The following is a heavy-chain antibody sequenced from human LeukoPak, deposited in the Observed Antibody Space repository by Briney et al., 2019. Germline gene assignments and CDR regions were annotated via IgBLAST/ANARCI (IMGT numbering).Heavy chain of an antibody. J-gene: IGHJ4*02. CDR2: IYYSGST. CDR3: AIGAYYYDSSGYSTRFNFDY. Sequence: PSETLSLTCTVSGGFISSSSYYWGWIRQPPGKGLEWIGSIYYSGSTYYNPSLKSRVTISVDTSKNQFSLKLSSVTAADTAVYYCAIGAYYYDSSGYSTRFNFDYWGQGTLVTVSS. V-gene: IGHV4-39*01. CDR1: GGFISSSSYY. D-gene: IGHD3-22*01.